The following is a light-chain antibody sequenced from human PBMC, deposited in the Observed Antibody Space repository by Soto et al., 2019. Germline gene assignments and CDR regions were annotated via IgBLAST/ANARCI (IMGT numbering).Light chain of an antibody. CDR3: QQYNTQGFT. CDR1: QSISSW. CDR2: DAS. J-gene: IGKJ3*01. V-gene: IGKV1-5*01. Sequence: DIQMTQSPSTLSASVGDRVTITCRASQSISSWLAWYQQKPGKAPKLLSYDASSLESGVPSRFSGSGSGTEFTLTISSLQPDDFATYYCQQYNTQGFTFGPGTKVDIK.